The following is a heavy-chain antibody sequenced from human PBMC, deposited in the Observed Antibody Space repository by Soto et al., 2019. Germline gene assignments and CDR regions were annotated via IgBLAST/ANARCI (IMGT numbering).Heavy chain of an antibody. V-gene: IGHV1-18*01. Sequence: GASVKVSCKASGYTFTEYGVSWVRQAPGQGLEWMGWISSYNGNTNSAQKFQDRVTMTTNTSTSTAYMELRSLRSDDTAVYYCASDSRAVIILGLPLNTWDVWGQGTTVTVSS. CDR3: ASDSRAVIILGLPLNTWDV. CDR2: ISSYNGNT. J-gene: IGHJ6*02. CDR1: GYTFTEYG. D-gene: IGHD2-21*01.